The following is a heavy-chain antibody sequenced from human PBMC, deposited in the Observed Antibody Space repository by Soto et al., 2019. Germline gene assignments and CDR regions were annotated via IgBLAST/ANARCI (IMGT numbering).Heavy chain of an antibody. CDR3: ARVISCGGGTCSSVHQYYGIDV. CDR1: GLMYSSYS. CDR2: ISLSGSQI. Sequence: EVQLVESGGGLVKPGGSVRLSCVASGLMYSSYSMSWVRQAPGKGLEWVAFISLSGSQINYAASVEARFTISRDNAKNALYLQMNSVRVEDTAIYYGARVISCGGGTCSSVHQYYGIDVWGPGTTGTVSS. J-gene: IGHJ6*02. D-gene: IGHD2-21*01. V-gene: IGHV3-21*01.